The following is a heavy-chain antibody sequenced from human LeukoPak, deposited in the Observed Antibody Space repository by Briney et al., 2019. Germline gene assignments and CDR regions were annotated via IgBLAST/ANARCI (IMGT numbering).Heavy chain of an antibody. D-gene: IGHD3-3*02. CDR1: GFTFSSYW. CDR3: ARGRIFGVVIY. V-gene: IGHV3-7*01. Sequence: GGPLRLSCAASGFTFSSYWMSWVRKAPGKGLEWVANIKQDGSEIYYVDSVKGRFTISRDNAKNSLYLQMNSLRAEDTAVYYCARGRIFGVVIYWGQGTLVTVSS. J-gene: IGHJ4*02. CDR2: IKQDGSEI.